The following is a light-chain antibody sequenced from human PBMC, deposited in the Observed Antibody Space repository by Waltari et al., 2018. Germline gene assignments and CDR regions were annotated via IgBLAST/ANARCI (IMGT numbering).Light chain of an antibody. CDR2: YDS. CDR1: HIGDNR. V-gene: IGLV3-21*01. Sequence: SYVMPQQPSLSVAPGKTARITCGGNHIGDNRVQWYQQKPGQAPVLVIYYDSDRPSDIPERFSGSNSGNRATLTISRVEAGDEADYYCQVWDSSSDHHVVFGGGTKLTVL. J-gene: IGLJ2*01. CDR3: QVWDSSSDHHVV.